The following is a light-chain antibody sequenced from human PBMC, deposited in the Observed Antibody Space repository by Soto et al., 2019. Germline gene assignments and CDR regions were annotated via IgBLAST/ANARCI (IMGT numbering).Light chain of an antibody. V-gene: IGLV3-21*02. CDR1: NIGTKS. J-gene: IGLJ1*01. CDR2: DDS. Sequence: SYELTQPPSVSVAPGQTARISCGGNNIGTKSVNWYQQKPGQAPVVVVYDDSDRPSGIPERFTGSNSGNMATLTITGVEAGDEGDYYWQGLLGGSWQGFFGTGTKVTVL. CDR3: QGLLGGSWQGF.